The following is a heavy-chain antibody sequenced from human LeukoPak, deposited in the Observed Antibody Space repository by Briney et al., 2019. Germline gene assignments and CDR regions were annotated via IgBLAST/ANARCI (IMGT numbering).Heavy chain of an antibody. CDR2: INGGGDST. J-gene: IGHJ1*01. CDR1: AFTFSSYA. CDR3: AKDRYSGSYYGAEYFQH. V-gene: IGHV3-23*01. Sequence: GGSLRLSCAASAFTFSSYAMSWVRQTPGKGLEWVSSINGGGDSTYHADSVKGRFTISRDNSKNTLYLQMNSLRAEDTAVYYCAKDRYSGSYYGAEYFQHWGQGTLVTVSS. D-gene: IGHD1-26*01.